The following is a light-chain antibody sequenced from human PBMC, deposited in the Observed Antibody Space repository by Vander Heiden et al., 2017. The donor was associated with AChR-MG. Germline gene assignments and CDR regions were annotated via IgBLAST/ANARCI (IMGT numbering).Light chain of an antibody. CDR2: KAS. V-gene: IGKV1-5*03. Sequence: DIQMTQSPSTLSASVGDRVTITCRASQSISSWLAWYQQKPGKAPKVLIYKASSLESGVPSRFSGSGSGTEFTLTISSLQPDDFATYYCQQEKSYPFTFGHGTNVDVK. CDR3: QQEKSYPFT. CDR1: QSISSW. J-gene: IGKJ3*01.